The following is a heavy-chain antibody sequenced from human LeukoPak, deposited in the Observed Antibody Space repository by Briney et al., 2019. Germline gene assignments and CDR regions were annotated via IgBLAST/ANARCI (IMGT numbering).Heavy chain of an antibody. Sequence: SETLSLTCTVSGGSISSYYWSWIRQPPGKGLGWIGEINHSGSTNYNPSLKSRVTISVDTSKNQFSLKLSSVTAADTAVYYCARGRQAGYGSGSYKFDYWGQGTLVTVSS. CDR1: GGSISSYY. CDR3: ARGRQAGYGSGSYKFDY. D-gene: IGHD3-10*01. V-gene: IGHV4-34*01. J-gene: IGHJ4*02. CDR2: INHSGST.